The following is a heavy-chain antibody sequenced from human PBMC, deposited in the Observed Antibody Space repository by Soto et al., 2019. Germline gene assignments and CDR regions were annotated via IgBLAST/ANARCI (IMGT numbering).Heavy chain of an antibody. CDR3: ARSNYRSGSYGYGLDV. CDR1: GGSLNDYY. Sequence: SETLSLTCAVSGGSLNDYYWSWIRQPAGKGLEWIGRIYTGGSTNYNPSLKSRVTMSVDTSKSQFSLKLSSVTAADTAVYYCARSNYRSGSYGYGLDVWGQGTTVTVSS. J-gene: IGHJ6*02. CDR2: IYTGGST. D-gene: IGHD3-10*01. V-gene: IGHV4-4*07.